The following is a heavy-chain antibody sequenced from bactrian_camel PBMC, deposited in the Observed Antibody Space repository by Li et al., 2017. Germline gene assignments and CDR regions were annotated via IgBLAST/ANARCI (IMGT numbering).Heavy chain of an antibody. D-gene: IGHD2*01. CDR1: SATSNTYY. J-gene: IGHJ4*01. CDR2: IYTQDGRT. V-gene: IGHV3S40*01. CDR3: AAGLCTIQSVNNGWKNPFGD. Sequence: VQLVESGGGSVQAGGSLTLSCASSSATSNTYYMGWFRQAPGKEREGVASIYTQDGRTAYADAVKGRFTISRHKSENAVTLQMDGLKPEDTDVYYCAAGLCTIQSVNNGWKNPFGDWGQGTQVTVS.